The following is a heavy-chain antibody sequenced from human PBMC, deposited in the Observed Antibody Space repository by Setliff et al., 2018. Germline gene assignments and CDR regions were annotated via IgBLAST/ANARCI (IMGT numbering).Heavy chain of an antibody. D-gene: IGHD6-19*01. J-gene: IGHJ4*02. V-gene: IGHV3-7*03. Sequence: PGGSLRLSCAASGFTFSNYGMTWVRQAPGKGLEWVANINQRESAKLYVDSVKGRFTISRDNSKNTLYLQMNSLRVEDTAVYYCAKRNAVAGAVAYWGRGTLVTVSS. CDR3: AKRNAVAGAVAY. CDR2: INQRESAK. CDR1: GFTFSNYG.